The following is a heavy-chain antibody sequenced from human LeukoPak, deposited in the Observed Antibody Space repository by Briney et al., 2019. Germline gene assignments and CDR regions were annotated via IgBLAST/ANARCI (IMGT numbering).Heavy chain of an antibody. V-gene: IGHV4-59*08. D-gene: IGHD1-26*01. Sequence: SETLSLTCTVSGGSISSYYWSWIRQPPGKGLEWIGYIYYSGSTNYNPSLKSRVTISVDTSKNQFSLKLSSVTAADTAVYYCARLLVGATGGAFDIWGQGTMVTVSS. CDR3: ARLLVGATGGAFDI. CDR2: IYYSGST. CDR1: GGSISSYY. J-gene: IGHJ3*02.